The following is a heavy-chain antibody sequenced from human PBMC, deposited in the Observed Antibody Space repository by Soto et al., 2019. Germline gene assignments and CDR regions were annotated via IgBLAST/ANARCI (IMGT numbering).Heavy chain of an antibody. J-gene: IGHJ4*02. Sequence: QLQLQESGPGLVKPSETLSLTCTVSGGSISSSSYYWGWIRQPPGKGLEWIGSIYYSGSTYYNPSLKSRVTISVDTSKNQFSLKLSSVTAADTAVYYCARLQGATKDFDYWGQGTLVTVSS. CDR2: IYYSGST. CDR3: ARLQGATKDFDY. CDR1: GGSISSSSYY. V-gene: IGHV4-39*01. D-gene: IGHD1-26*01.